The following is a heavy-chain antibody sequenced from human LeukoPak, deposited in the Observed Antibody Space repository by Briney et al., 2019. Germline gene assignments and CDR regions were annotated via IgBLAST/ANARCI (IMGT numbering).Heavy chain of an antibody. CDR2: FDPEDGET. Sequence: WASVKVSCKVSGYTLTELSMHWVRQAPGKGLEWMGGFDPEDGETIYAQKFQGRVTMTEDTSTDTAYMELSSLRSEDTAVYYCATVSGSYWNNYYGMDVWGQGTTVTVSS. J-gene: IGHJ6*02. D-gene: IGHD1-26*01. CDR1: GYTLTELS. V-gene: IGHV1-24*01. CDR3: ATVSGSYWNNYYGMDV.